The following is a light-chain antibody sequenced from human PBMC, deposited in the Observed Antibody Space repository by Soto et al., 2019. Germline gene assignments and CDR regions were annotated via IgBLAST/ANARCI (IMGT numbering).Light chain of an antibody. V-gene: IGKV1-5*03. J-gene: IGKJ4*01. CDR3: QQYNSYSLT. CDR2: KAS. CDR1: QSISSW. Sequence: DIQMTQSPSTLSASVGDRVTITCRASQSISSWLAWYQQRPGKAPKLLIYKASSLESGVPSRFSGSGSGTEFTLTISSLQPDDFATYYCQQYNSYSLTFGGGTKVEIK.